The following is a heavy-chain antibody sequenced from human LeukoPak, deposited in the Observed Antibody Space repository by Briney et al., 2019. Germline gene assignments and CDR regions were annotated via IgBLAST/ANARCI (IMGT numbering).Heavy chain of an antibody. D-gene: IGHD6-6*01. Sequence: GGSLRLSCAASGFTFSSNYMSWVRQAPGKGLEWVSVIYSVGSTYYADSVKGRFTISRDNSKNTLYLQMNSLRAEDTAVYYCARADSSFDAFDIWGQGTMVTVSS. V-gene: IGHV3-53*01. CDR2: IYSVGST. CDR1: GFTFSSNY. CDR3: ARADSSFDAFDI. J-gene: IGHJ3*02.